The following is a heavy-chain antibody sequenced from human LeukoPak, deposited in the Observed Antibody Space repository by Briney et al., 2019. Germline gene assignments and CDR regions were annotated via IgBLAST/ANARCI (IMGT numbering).Heavy chain of an antibody. J-gene: IGHJ6*02. CDR1: GYTFTSYY. D-gene: IGHD5-18*01. V-gene: IGHV1-46*01. Sequence: ASVKVSCKASGYTFTSYYINWVRQAPGQGLEWMGITNPSGGSTSYAQKFQDRVAMTRDTSTSTVYMELSSLRSEGTAVYYCARDGVTDGMDVWGQGTTVTVSS. CDR2: TNPSGGST. CDR3: ARDGVTDGMDV.